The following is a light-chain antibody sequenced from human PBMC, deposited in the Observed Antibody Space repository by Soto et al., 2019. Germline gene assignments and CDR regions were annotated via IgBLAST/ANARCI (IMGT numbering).Light chain of an antibody. J-gene: IGKJ1*01. CDR1: QSVFNNH. CDR3: QQYGSSPTT. Sequence: EIVLTQSPGTLSLSPGERATLSCRASQSVFNNHIGWYQQKPVQAPRRLIFGASFRATGIPDRCSGSGSGTDFTLTISRLEPEDFAVYYCQQYGSSPTTFGQGTKV. V-gene: IGKV3-20*01. CDR2: GAS.